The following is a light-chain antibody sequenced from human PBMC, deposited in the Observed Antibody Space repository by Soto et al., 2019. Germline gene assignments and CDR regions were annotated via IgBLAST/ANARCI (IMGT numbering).Light chain of an antibody. CDR3: MQAIDIPWT. Sequence: ILMTQTPLSLSIIPGQTSSISCKSSQSVLHSDGKTYFYWYVQKAGQAPQPLIYEVSNRFSGVPERFSGSGSRTDFTLKISRVEADDVGIYYCMQAIDIPWTFGQGTKVDIK. CDR2: EVS. V-gene: IGKV2-29*03. J-gene: IGKJ1*01. CDR1: QSVLHSDGKTY.